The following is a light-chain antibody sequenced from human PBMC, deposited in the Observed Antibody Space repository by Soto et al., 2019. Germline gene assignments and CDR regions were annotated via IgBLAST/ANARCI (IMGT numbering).Light chain of an antibody. J-gene: IGKJ5*01. V-gene: IGKV3-20*01. Sequence: EIVLTQSPGTLSWSPGERATLSCMASQSVINTYLAWYQQRPGQAPRLLISGASSRATGVPDRFSGSGSGTDFTLTISRLEPEDFAVYYCQQYGSSPITFGQGTRLEI. CDR2: GAS. CDR1: QSVINTY. CDR3: QQYGSSPIT.